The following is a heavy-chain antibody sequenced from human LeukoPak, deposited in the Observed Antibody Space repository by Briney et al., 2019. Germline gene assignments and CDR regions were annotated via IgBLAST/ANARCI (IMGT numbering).Heavy chain of an antibody. CDR2: ISSSGSTR. V-gene: IGHV3-48*03. D-gene: IGHD3-10*01. Sequence: GGSLRLSCAASGFTFSSYEMNWVRQAPGKGLEWVSYISSSGSTRYYADSVEGRFTISRDNAKNSLYLQINSLRAEDTALYYCARDSGITLLRGVIDYWGQGTLVTVSS. J-gene: IGHJ4*02. CDR3: ARDSGITLLRGVIDY. CDR1: GFTFSSYE.